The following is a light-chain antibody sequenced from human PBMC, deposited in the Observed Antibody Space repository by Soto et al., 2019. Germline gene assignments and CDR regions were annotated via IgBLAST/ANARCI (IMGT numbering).Light chain of an antibody. Sequence: QSALTQPASVSGSPGQSITISCTGSSSDIGRYDYVSWYQQLPGKAPTLIIYRVIHPPSGISERCSGSKSGNSASLSISRFQPEDEARYFCGSYTRATPGVFGGGTKVTVL. CDR3: GSYTRATPGV. CDR1: SSDIGRYDY. CDR2: RVI. V-gene: IGLV2-14*03. J-gene: IGLJ3*02.